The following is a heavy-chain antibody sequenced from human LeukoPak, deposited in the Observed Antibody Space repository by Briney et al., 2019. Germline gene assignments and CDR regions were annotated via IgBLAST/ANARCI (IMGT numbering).Heavy chain of an antibody. D-gene: IGHD6-6*01. V-gene: IGHV3-7*01. Sequence: GGSLRLSCAASGFTFSSYWMSWVRQAPGKGLEWVANIKQDGSEKYYVDSVKGRFTISRDNAKNSLYLQMNSLRAEDTAVYYRARSPYSSSSGFDYWGQGTLVTVSS. J-gene: IGHJ4*02. CDR2: IKQDGSEK. CDR3: ARSPYSSSSGFDY. CDR1: GFTFSSYW.